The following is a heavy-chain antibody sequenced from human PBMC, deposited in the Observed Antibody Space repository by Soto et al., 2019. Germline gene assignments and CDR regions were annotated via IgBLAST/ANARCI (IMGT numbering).Heavy chain of an antibody. J-gene: IGHJ6*02. V-gene: IGHV3-30-3*01. D-gene: IGHD3-10*01. CDR3: ASFQPYYYGSGSFYYYYGMDV. CDR2: ISYDGSNK. CDR1: GFTFSSYA. Sequence: QVQLVESGGGVVQPGRSLRLSCAASGFTFSSYAMHWVRQAPGKGLEWVAVISYDGSNKYYADSVKGRFTISRDNSKNTLYLQMNSLRAEDTAVYYCASFQPYYYGSGSFYYYYGMDVWGQGTTVTVSS.